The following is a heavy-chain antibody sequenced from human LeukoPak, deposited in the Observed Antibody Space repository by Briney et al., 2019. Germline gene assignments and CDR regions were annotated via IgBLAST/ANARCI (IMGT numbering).Heavy chain of an antibody. Sequence: GGSLRLSCAASGFTFSSYWMSWVRQAPGKGLEWVANIKQDGSEKYYVDSVKGRFTSSRDNAKNSLYLQMNSLRAEDTAVYHCARDLAKMRLQTNQEVYFDYWGQGTLVTVSS. CDR3: ARDLAKMRLQTNQEVYFDY. V-gene: IGHV3-7*01. J-gene: IGHJ4*02. CDR2: IKQDGSEK. D-gene: IGHD5-24*01. CDR1: GFTFSSYW.